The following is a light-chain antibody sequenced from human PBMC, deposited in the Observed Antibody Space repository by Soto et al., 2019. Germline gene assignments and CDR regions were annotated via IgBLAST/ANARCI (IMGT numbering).Light chain of an antibody. CDR2: YDD. J-gene: IGLJ1*01. CDR3: AAWDDSLNSHV. Sequence: QSVLTQPPSVSGAPRQSVTISCSGGSSNIGNNAVNWYQQLPGKAPKLLIYYDDLLPSWVSDRFSGSKSGTSASLAISGLQYEDEADYYCAAWDDSLNSHVFGNGNKVTVL. CDR1: SSNIGNNA. V-gene: IGLV1-36*01.